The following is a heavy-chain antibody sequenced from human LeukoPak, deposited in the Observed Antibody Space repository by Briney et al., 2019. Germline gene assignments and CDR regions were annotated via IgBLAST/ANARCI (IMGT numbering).Heavy chain of an antibody. Sequence: PGGSLRLSCAASGFTFSSYSMNWVRQAPGKGLEWVSYISSSSSTIYYADSVKGRFTISRDNAKNSLYLQMNSLRDEDTAVYYSARDPVPNSSGYYYGFDYWGQGTLVTVSS. CDR3: ARDPVPNSSGYYYGFDY. CDR1: GFTFSSYS. D-gene: IGHD3-22*01. V-gene: IGHV3-48*02. J-gene: IGHJ4*02. CDR2: ISSSSSTI.